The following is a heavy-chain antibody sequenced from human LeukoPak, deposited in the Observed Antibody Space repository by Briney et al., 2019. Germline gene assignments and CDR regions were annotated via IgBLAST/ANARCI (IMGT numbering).Heavy chain of an antibody. J-gene: IGHJ4*02. CDR3: ARDADRSSLFDY. V-gene: IGHV3-66*01. Sequence: PGGSLRLSCAASGFTVSSNYMSWVRQAPGKGLEWVSVIYSGGSTYYADSVKGRFTISRDNSKNTLYLQMNSLRAEDTAVYYCARDADRSSLFDYWGQGTLVTVSS. CDR2: IYSGGST. CDR1: GFTVSSNY.